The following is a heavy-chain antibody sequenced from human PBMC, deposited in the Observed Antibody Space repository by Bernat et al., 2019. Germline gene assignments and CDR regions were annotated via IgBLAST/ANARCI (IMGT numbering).Heavy chain of an antibody. J-gene: IGHJ5*02. CDR1: GFIFSTHA. V-gene: IGHV3-23*01. CDR2: ISGSGSTT. CDR3: AKTQISLVRGVSTQTWFDP. D-gene: IGHD3-10*01. Sequence: EVQLLESGGGLVQPGGSLRLSCATPGFIFSTHAMSWVLQGPRKGLEWVATISGSGSTTYYADSVKGRFTISRDNSKNTLYLQMSSLRVEDTAVYYCAKTQISLVRGVSTQTWFDPWGLGTLVTVSS.